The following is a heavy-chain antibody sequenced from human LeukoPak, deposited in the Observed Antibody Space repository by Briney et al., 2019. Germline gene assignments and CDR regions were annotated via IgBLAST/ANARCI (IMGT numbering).Heavy chain of an antibody. CDR3: AHSRGYYYGRYDY. CDR2: IDWDDDK. Sequence: SGPALVKPTQTLTLTCTFSGFSLSTSGMSVNWIRQSPGKALEWLARIDWDDDKYYSTSLKTRLIISKDTSKNHVVLTMTNMDPVDTATYYCAHSRGYYYGRYDYWGQGTLVTVSS. CDR1: GFSLSTSGMS. J-gene: IGHJ4*02. D-gene: IGHD3-22*01. V-gene: IGHV2-70*11.